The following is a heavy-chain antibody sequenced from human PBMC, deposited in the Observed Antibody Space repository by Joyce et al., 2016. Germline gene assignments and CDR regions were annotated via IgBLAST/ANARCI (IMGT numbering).Heavy chain of an antibody. V-gene: IGHV3-74*01. D-gene: IGHD1-14*01. J-gene: IGHJ4*02. CDR2: VGPDGSKI. Sequence: ELVESGGTLVQPGGSLRLSCTVSGFSFGTTWMYCVRQFPGKGLVWVSRVGPDGSKITYAPIARGRFTVSRHNAKNTLFLQLKNLGVDDTGFYYCATFRTGGYWGQGTLVTVSS. CDR3: ATFRTGGY. CDR1: GFSFGTTW.